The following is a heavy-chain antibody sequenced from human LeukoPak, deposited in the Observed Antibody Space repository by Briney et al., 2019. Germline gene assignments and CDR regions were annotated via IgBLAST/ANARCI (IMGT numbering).Heavy chain of an antibody. CDR1: GYTFTSYY. D-gene: IGHD3-22*01. Sequence: GASVKVSCKASGYTFTSYYMHWVRQAPGQGLEWMGIINPSGGSTSYAQKFQGRVTMTRDTSTSTVYMELSSLRSEDTAVYYCARVGTRITMIVVVPTEGDHDAFDIWGQGTMVTVSS. CDR2: INPSGGST. V-gene: IGHV1-46*01. J-gene: IGHJ3*02. CDR3: ARVGTRITMIVVVPTEGDHDAFDI.